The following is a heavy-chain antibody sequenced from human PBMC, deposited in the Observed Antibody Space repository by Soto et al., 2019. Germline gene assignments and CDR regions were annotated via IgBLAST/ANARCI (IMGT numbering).Heavy chain of an antibody. CDR1: GFTFSSYA. V-gene: IGHV3-30-3*01. D-gene: IGHD6-6*01. CDR2: ISYDGSNK. CDR3: ARKKEYSSSSPSDDYYGMDV. Sequence: QVQLVESGGGVVQPGRSLRLSCAASGFTFSSYAMHWVRQAPGKGLEWVAVISYDGSNKYYADSVKGRFTISRDNSKNTLYLQMNSLRADDTAVYYCARKKEYSSSSPSDDYYGMDVWGQGTTVTVSS. J-gene: IGHJ6*02.